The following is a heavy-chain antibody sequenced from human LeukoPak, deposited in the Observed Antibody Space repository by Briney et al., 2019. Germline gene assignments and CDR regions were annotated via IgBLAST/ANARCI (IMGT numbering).Heavy chain of an antibody. J-gene: IGHJ4*02. CDR2: INIYNGNT. Sequence: ASVKVSCKASGYTFTSYGISWVRQAPGQGLGWMGWINIYNGNTNYAQKFQGRLTLTTDTSTSTAYMELGSLRSDDTAVYFCARDRTYYYASGSSFWGQGTLVAVSS. CDR3: ARDRTYYYASGSSF. D-gene: IGHD3-10*01. CDR1: GYTFTSYG. V-gene: IGHV1-18*01.